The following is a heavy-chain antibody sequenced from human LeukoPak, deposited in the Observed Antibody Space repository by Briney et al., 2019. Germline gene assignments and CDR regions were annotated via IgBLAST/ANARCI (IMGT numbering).Heavy chain of an antibody. CDR2: IKQDGSEK. CDR1: GFTFSSYA. J-gene: IGHJ4*02. CDR3: ARVQGIVVVVAADYFDY. V-gene: IGHV3-7*01. Sequence: GGSLRLSCAASGFTFSSYAMHWVRQAPGKGLEWVANIKQDGSEKYYVDSVKGRFTISRDNAKNSLYLQMNSLRAEDTAVYYCARVQGIVVVVAADYFDYWGQGTLVTVSS. D-gene: IGHD2-15*01.